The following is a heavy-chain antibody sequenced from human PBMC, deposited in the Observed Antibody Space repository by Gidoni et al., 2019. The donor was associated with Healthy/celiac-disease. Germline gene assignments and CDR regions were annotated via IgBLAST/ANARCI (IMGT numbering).Heavy chain of an antibody. V-gene: IGHV4-59*01. D-gene: IGHD3-3*01. CDR1: GGSISSYY. Sequence: QVQLQESGPGLVKPSETLSLTCTVSGGSISSYYWSWIRQPPGKGLEWSGCIYYSGSTNYNPSLKSRVTISVDTSKNQFSLKLSSVTAADTAVYYCARGGGFWSGYYKGWFDPWGQGTLVTVSS. CDR3: ARGGGFWSGYYKGWFDP. CDR2: IYYSGST. J-gene: IGHJ5*02.